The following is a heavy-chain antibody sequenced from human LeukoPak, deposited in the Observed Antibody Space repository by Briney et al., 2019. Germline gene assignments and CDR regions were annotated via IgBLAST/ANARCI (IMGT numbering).Heavy chain of an antibody. Sequence: ASVKVSCKASGYTFTSYDINWVRQATGQGLEWVGWVNPNSGNTGYAQKFQGRVTMTRNTSISTAYMELSSLRSEDTAVYYCARGGLGRPRWYDFWSGYPYYYYYGMDVWGQGTTVTVSS. V-gene: IGHV1-8*01. J-gene: IGHJ6*02. CDR1: GYTFTSYD. D-gene: IGHD3-3*01. CDR3: ARGGLGRPRWYDFWSGYPYYYYYGMDV. CDR2: VNPNSGNT.